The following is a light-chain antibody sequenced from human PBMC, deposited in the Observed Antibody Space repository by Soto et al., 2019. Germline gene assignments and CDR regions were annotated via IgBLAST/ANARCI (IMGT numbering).Light chain of an antibody. CDR3: QQDNGYWT. V-gene: IGKV1-5*03. CDR1: QSISDS. Sequence: DIQMTQSPSTLSASVGDRVTITCRASQSISDSLAWYQQKPGKAPKLLIDEASSVKSGVPSRFSGRRSGTDYTLTSSSLQPDYVANYYCQQDNGYWTFGQGTKVEIK. CDR2: EAS. J-gene: IGKJ1*01.